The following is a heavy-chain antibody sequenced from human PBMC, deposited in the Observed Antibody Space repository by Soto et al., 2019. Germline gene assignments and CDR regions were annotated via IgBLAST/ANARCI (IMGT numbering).Heavy chain of an antibody. CDR1: GFNFRTYY. D-gene: IGHD2-8*01. CDR3: ARDEGYCTNGACYTVHDY. J-gene: IGHJ4*02. CDR2: IKQDGSEK. V-gene: IGHV3-7*01. Sequence: GGSLRLSCAASGFNFRTYYMSWVRQAPGKGLEWVANIKQDGSEKYYVDSVKGRFTISRDNAKNSLHLEMSSLRGEDTAVYYCARDEGYCTNGACYTVHDYWGQGTLVTVSS.